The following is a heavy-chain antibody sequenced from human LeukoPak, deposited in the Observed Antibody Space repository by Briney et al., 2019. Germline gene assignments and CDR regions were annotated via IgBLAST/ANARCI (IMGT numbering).Heavy chain of an antibody. D-gene: IGHD6-19*01. J-gene: IGHJ4*02. CDR2: ISGSGGST. V-gene: IGHV3-23*01. CDR3: AKKRGSGWRYFFDY. Sequence: GGSLRRSCAASGFTFSSYAMSWVRQAPGKGLEWVSAISGSGGSTYYADSVKGRFTISRDNSKNTLYLQMNSLRAEDTAVYYCAKKRGSGWRYFFDYWGQGTLVTVSS. CDR1: GFTFSSYA.